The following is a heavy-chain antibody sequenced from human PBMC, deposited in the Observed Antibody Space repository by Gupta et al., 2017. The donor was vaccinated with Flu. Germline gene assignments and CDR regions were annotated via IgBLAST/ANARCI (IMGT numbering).Heavy chain of an antibody. Sequence: QLVESGGGLVQPGGSLRLSCLASGLTFSNYEMNLVRQVPGQGLEWVSHISSSGKTTAYADSVRRRFTISRDNADNSLRLQMNSLRVEDTAVYYCARDVGDYYGMDVWGQGTTVTVSS. CDR3: ARDVGDYYGMDV. CDR2: ISSSGKTT. V-gene: IGHV3-48*03. J-gene: IGHJ6*02. D-gene: IGHD3-16*01. CDR1: GLTFSNYE.